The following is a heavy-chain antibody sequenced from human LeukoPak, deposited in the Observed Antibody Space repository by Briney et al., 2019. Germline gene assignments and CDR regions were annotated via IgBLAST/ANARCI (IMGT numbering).Heavy chain of an antibody. CDR3: AKSRYSSSWERAEYFQH. V-gene: IGHV3-23*01. CDR1: GFTFSSYA. J-gene: IGHJ1*01. Sequence: GGSLRLSCAASGFTFSSYAMSWVRQAPGKGLESVSAISGSGGSTYYADSVKGRFTISRDNSKNTLYLQMNSLRAEDTAVYYCAKSRYSSSWERAEYFQHWGQGTLVTVSS. D-gene: IGHD6-13*01. CDR2: ISGSGGST.